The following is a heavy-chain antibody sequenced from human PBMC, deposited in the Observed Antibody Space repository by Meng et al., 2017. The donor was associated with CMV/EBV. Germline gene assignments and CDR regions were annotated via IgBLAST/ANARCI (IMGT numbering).Heavy chain of an antibody. CDR1: GFTFSDYY. J-gene: IGHJ5*02. CDR2: ISSSGSTI. Sequence: GESLKISCAASGFTFSDYYMSWIRQAPGKGLEWVSYISSSGSTIYYADSVKGRFTISRDNAKNSLYLQMNSLRAEDTAAYYCARTEGDWFDPWGQGTLVTVSS. CDR3: ARTEGDWFDP. V-gene: IGHV3-11*01.